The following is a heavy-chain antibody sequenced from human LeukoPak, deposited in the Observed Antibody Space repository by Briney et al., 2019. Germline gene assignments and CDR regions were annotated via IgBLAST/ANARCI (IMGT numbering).Heavy chain of an antibody. CDR2: IYYSRNT. CDR1: GGSFSSGDYY. Sequence: SETLSLTCTVSGGSFSSGDYYWSWIRQSPGRGLEYIGYIYYSRNTFYNPSLKSRVTISVDKSKNQFSLRLSSVTAADTAVYYCARSGNSWYFDLWGRGTLVTVSS. V-gene: IGHV4-30-4*01. D-gene: IGHD4-23*01. CDR3: ARSGNSWYFDL. J-gene: IGHJ2*01.